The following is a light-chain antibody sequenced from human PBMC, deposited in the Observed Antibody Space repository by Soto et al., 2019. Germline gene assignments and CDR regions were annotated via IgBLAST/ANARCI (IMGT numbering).Light chain of an antibody. CDR3: SSYTSSSTYV. CDR1: SSDVGGYNY. CDR2: DVS. J-gene: IGLJ1*01. V-gene: IGLV2-14*01. Sequence: QSVLTQPASVSGSPGQSITISCTGTSSDVGGYNYVSWYQQHPGKAPKLMIYDVSNRPSGISNRFSGSKSGNTASLTFSGLQAEDEADYYCSSYTSSSTYVLGTGTKVTVL.